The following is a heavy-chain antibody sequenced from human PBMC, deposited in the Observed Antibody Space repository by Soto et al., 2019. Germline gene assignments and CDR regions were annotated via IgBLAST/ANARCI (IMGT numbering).Heavy chain of an antibody. CDR3: ARHEGWTGPDQ. J-gene: IGHJ5*02. D-gene: IGHD2-8*02. Sequence: SETLSLTCAVSGASIGSGGWWSWVRQPPGKGLEWIAEIFHDGNTNYSPSLKSRVTISVDKSQNQFSPNVYSVTAADTAVYYCARHEGWTGPDQWGQGXLVTVYS. CDR1: GASIGSGGW. V-gene: IGHV4-4*02. CDR2: IFHDGNT.